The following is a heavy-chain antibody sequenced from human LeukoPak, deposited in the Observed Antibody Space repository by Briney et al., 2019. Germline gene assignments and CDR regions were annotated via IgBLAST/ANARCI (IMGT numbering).Heavy chain of an antibody. D-gene: IGHD6-25*01. CDR3: ARRLNAFDI. Sequence: PSQTLSLTCTVSGGSINSATYYWSWIRLHPGKGLEWIGYIYYTGSTYYNPSLKSRVTMSVDTSKNQFSLKLSSVTAADTAVYYCARRLNAFDIWGQGTLVTVSS. CDR1: GGSINSATYY. V-gene: IGHV4-31*03. CDR2: IYYTGST. J-gene: IGHJ3*02.